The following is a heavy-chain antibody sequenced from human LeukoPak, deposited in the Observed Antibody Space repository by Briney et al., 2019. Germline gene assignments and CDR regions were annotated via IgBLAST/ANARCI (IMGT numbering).Heavy chain of an antibody. J-gene: IGHJ3*02. Sequence: GGSLRLSCAVSGFSVSSNYMSWVRQAPGKGLEWVSFTYSAGNTYYADSVKGRFTISRDNSKNTLYLQINSLRAEDTAVYYCARTATNRPDDAFDIWGQGTKVTVSS. CDR1: GFSVSSNY. CDR2: TYSAGNT. D-gene: IGHD6-25*01. CDR3: ARTATNRPDDAFDI. V-gene: IGHV3-53*01.